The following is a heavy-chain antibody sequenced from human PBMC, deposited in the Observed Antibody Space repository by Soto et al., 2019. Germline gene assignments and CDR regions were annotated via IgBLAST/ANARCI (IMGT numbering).Heavy chain of an antibody. CDR3: ARERYGDYVGYFDP. D-gene: IGHD4-17*01. CDR2: VYHTGTT. J-gene: IGHJ5*02. Sequence: SETPSLTCAVSGTSISSTFWWTWVRQPPGKGLEWIGEVYHTGTTKYNPSLKNRVTISVDKSNNQFSLKLRAVTAADTAVYYCARERYGDYVGYFDPWGQGIQVTVSS. CDR1: GTSISSTFW. V-gene: IGHV4-4*02.